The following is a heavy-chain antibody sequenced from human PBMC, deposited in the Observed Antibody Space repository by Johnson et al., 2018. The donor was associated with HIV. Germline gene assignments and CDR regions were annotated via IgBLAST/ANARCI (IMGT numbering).Heavy chain of an antibody. D-gene: IGHD6-13*01. Sequence: QVQLVESGGGVVQPGRSLRLSCAASGFTFSSYGMHWVRQAPGKGLEWVAVIWYDGSNKYYADSVKGRFTIYRDNSKNSLFLQMNSLRIEDTALYYCAKDISPSSSSWGLLIDAFDIWGQGTMVTVSS. J-gene: IGHJ3*02. CDR2: IWYDGSNK. V-gene: IGHV3-33*03. CDR1: GFTFSSYG. CDR3: AKDISPSSSSWGLLIDAFDI.